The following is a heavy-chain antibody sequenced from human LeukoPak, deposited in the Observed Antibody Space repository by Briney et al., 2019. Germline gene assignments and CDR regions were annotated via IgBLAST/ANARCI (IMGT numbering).Heavy chain of an antibody. J-gene: IGHJ4*02. CDR3: ARGGGGTWSPDEY. CDR2: ISDTGIT. V-gene: IGHV4-59*11. D-gene: IGHD2-15*01. CDR1: GVSITRHF. Sequence: SETLSLTCTVSGVSITRHFWSWIRQPPGKGLEWIGDISDTGITNYNPSLKSRVTISADTSKNHFSLKLISVTAADTAMYYCARGGGGTWSPDEYWGQGTLVIVSS.